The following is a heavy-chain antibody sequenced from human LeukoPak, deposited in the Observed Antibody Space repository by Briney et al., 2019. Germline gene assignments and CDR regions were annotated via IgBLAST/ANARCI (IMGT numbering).Heavy chain of an antibody. V-gene: IGHV4-34*01. CDR1: GGSFSGYY. CDR3: ARGLRYYDILTGYGHGVWFDP. Sequence: SETLSLTCAVYGGSFSGYYWSWIRQPPGKGLEWIGEINHSGSTNYNPSLKSRVTISVDTSKNQFSLKLSSVTAADTAVYYCARGLRYYDILTGYGHGVWFDPWGQGTLVTVSS. CDR2: INHSGST. D-gene: IGHD3-9*01. J-gene: IGHJ5*02.